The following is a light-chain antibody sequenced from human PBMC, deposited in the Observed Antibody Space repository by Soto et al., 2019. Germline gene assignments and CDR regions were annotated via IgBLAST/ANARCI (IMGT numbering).Light chain of an antibody. CDR1: QDISNY. V-gene: IGKV1-33*01. J-gene: IGKJ5*01. CDR2: DAS. CDR3: QQYDNLPT. Sequence: DIPMTQSPSSLSASVGDRDTITCQASQDISNYLNWYQQKPGKAPKLLIYDASNLETGVPSRFSGSGSGTDFTFTISSLQPEDIATYYCQQYDNLPTFGQGTRLEIK.